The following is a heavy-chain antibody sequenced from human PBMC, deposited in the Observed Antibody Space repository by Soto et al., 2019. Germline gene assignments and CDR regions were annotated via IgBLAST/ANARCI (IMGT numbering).Heavy chain of an antibody. Sequence: GGSLRLSCAASGCTFSSYWMHWVRRSPGKGLLWVSHINNDGSHTTYADSVKGRFTISRDNAKNTLYLQMNSLRDEDTAVYYCARHLTYCSAGSCYSDFPYYGMDVWGQGTTVTVSS. CDR2: INNDGSHT. D-gene: IGHD2-15*01. J-gene: IGHJ6*02. V-gene: IGHV3-74*01. CDR3: ARHLTYCSAGSCYSDFPYYGMDV. CDR1: GCTFSSYW.